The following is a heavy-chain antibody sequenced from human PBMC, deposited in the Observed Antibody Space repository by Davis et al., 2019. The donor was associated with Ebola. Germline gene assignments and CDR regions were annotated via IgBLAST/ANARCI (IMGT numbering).Heavy chain of an antibody. CDR3: ASSSIAARPGYYYGMDV. CDR2: ISGSGGST. CDR1: GFTFSSYA. D-gene: IGHD6-6*01. V-gene: IGHV3-23*01. J-gene: IGHJ6*02. Sequence: LSLTCAASGFTFSSYAMSWVRQAPGKGLEWVSAISGSGGSTYYADSVKGRFTISRDNSENALYLQMNSLRAEDTAVYYCASSSIAARPGYYYGMDVWGQGTTVTVSS.